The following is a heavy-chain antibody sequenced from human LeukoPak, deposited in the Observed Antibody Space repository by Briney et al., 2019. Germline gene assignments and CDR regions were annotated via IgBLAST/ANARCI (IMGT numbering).Heavy chain of an antibody. CDR3: VRDTATTYY. J-gene: IGHJ4*02. CDR2: ISTGGNT. CDR1: GFTFTNAW. V-gene: IGHV3-53*01. D-gene: IGHD1-1*01. Sequence: GGSLRLSCAASGFTFTNAWMSWVRQAPGKGLEWVSTISTGGNTYNADSVKGRFTISRDNSKNTLYLQMNSLRVEDTAVYYCVRDTATTYYWGQGTLVTVSS.